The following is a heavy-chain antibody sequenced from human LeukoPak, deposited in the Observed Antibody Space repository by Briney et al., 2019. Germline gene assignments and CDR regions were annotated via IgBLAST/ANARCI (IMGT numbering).Heavy chain of an antibody. V-gene: IGHV3-30*04. D-gene: IGHD6-19*01. J-gene: IGHJ4*02. CDR1: GFTFSSYA. CDR2: ISYDGSNK. CDR3: AKEFRRGWPCDY. Sequence: PGRSLRLSCAASGFTFSSYAMHWVRQAPGKGLEWVAVISYDGSNKYYADSVKGRFTISRDNSKNTLYLQMNSLRAEDTAVYYCAKEFRRGWPCDYWGQGTPVTVSS.